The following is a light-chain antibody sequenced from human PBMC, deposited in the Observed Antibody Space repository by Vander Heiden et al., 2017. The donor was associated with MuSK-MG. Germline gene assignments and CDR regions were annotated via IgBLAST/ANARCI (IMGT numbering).Light chain of an antibody. CDR3: QVWDSSSDHYV. Sequence: SYVLTQPPSVSVAPGQTASISGAGDNIGATTVHRYQHKTGQAPALAVYDDSARPSGIPGRFSGSNSGNTATLTIRRAEAGDEADYYCQVWDSSSDHYVFGIGTKVTVL. CDR2: DDS. J-gene: IGLJ1*01. V-gene: IGLV3-21*02. CDR1: NIGATT.